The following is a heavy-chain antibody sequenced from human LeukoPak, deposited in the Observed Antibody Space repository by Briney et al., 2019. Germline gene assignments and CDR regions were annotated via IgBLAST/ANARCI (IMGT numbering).Heavy chain of an antibody. D-gene: IGHD4-17*01. J-gene: IGHJ1*01. CDR3: ARRAYGVVAFQH. V-gene: IGHV4-59*08. CDR2: IYYSGST. CDR1: GGSISSYY. Sequence: SETLSLTCTVSGGSISSYYWSWIRQPPGKGLEWIGYIYYSGSTYYNPSLKSRVTISVDTSKNQFSLKLSSVTAADTAVYYCARRAYGVVAFQHWGQGTLVTVSS.